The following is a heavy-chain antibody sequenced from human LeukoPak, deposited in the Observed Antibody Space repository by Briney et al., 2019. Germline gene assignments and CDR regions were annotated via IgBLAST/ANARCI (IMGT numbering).Heavy chain of an antibody. CDR3: ARELGSSPHYYYYYGMDV. Sequence: ASVKVSCKASGYTFTSYDINWVRQATGQGLEWMGWMNPNSGNTGYAQKFQGRVTMTRNTSISTAYMELSSLRSEDTAVYYCARELGSSPHYYYYYGMDVWGQGTTVTVSS. V-gene: IGHV1-8*01. CDR1: GYTFTSYD. J-gene: IGHJ6*02. CDR2: MNPNSGNT. D-gene: IGHD1-26*01.